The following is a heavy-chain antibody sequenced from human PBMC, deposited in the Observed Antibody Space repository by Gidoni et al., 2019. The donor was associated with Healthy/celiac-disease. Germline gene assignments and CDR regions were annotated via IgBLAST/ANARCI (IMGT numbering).Heavy chain of an antibody. D-gene: IGHD3-3*01. V-gene: IGHV3-30-3*01. J-gene: IGHJ4*02. CDR3: ASLSGVVITYYFDY. CDR1: GFTFSSYA. Sequence: QVQLVESGGGVVQPGRSLRLSCAASGFTFSSYAMHWVRQAPGKGLEWVAVISYDGSNKYYADSVKGRFTISRDNSKNTLYLQMNSLRAEDTAVYYCASLSGVVITYYFDYWGQGTLVTVSS. CDR2: ISYDGSNK.